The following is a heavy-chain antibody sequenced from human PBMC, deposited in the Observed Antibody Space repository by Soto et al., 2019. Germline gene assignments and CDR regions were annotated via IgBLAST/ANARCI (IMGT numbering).Heavy chain of an antibody. CDR3: AATKGSGWYLYFDY. D-gene: IGHD6-19*01. J-gene: IGHJ4*02. V-gene: IGHV3-7*01. CDR2: IKPDGSEK. CDR1: GFTFSSYW. Sequence: SCAASGFTFSSYWMSWVRQAPGMGLEWVANIKPDGSEKYYVDSVKGPFTVSRDNAKNSLYLQMKSLRAEDMAVYYSAATKGSGWYLYFDYWGQGTLVTVSS.